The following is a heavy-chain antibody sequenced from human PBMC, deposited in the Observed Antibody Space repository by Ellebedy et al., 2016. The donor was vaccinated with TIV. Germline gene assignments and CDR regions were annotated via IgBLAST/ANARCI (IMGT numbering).Heavy chain of an antibody. CDR3: ARIPAAYSSSWYDLDS. CDR2: VSGASSYI. V-gene: IGHV3-21*01. Sequence: PGGSLRLSCAASGFTLSVHTMAWVRQAPGRGLEWVSSVSGASSYIDYADSVKGRFTISRDNAKNSLFLQMNSLRVEDTAVYYCARIPAAYSSSWYDLDSWGQGTLVTVSS. D-gene: IGHD6-13*01. J-gene: IGHJ4*02. CDR1: GFTLSVHT.